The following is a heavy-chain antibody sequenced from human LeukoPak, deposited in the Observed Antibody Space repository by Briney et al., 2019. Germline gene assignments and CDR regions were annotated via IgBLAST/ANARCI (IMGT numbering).Heavy chain of an antibody. CDR1: GGSMSSYY. D-gene: IGHD6-13*01. V-gene: IGHV4-4*07. CDR3: ATYEQQLAFDN. J-gene: IGHJ4*02. CDR2: ICTSGST. Sequence: SETLSLTCTVSGGSMSSYYWSWIRQPAGKGLEWIGRICTSGSTNYNPSLQSRVTMSVDTSKKLFSLKLNSVTAADTAVYYCATYEQQLAFDNWGQGTLVTVSS.